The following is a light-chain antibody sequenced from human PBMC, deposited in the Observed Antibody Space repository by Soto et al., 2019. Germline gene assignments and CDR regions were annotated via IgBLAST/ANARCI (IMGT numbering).Light chain of an antibody. J-gene: IGLJ3*02. CDR2: EVT. Sequence: QSALTQPASVTGSPGQSITISCTGTTSDVDYNRVSWYQQYPGTAPKLMINEVTNRPSGVSDRFSGSRSGNTASLTISGLQPEDGADYYCSSYTLRRSWVFGGGTQLTV. CDR3: SSYTLRRSWV. CDR1: TSDVDYNR. V-gene: IGLV2-14*01.